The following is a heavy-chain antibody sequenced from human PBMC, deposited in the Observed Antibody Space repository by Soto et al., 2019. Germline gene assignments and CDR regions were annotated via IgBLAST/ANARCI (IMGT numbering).Heavy chain of an antibody. J-gene: IGHJ4*02. CDR2: IYWEDAK. V-gene: IGHV2-5*02. D-gene: IGHD3-9*01. CDR3: ARKGPEDWPLDY. CDR1: GFSLSTSGVG. Sequence: QITLKESGPTLVKPTQTLTLTCTFSGFSLSTSGVGVGWIRQPPGKALEWLAVIYWEDAKEYSPSLKNSLTISKDSAKTQVVLTMTHMGPMDTGTYYCARKGPEDWPLDYWGQGTLVTVSS.